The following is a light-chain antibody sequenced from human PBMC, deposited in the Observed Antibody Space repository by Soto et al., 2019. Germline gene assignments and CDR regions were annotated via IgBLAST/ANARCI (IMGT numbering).Light chain of an antibody. J-gene: IGKJ3*01. V-gene: IGKV3-11*01. CDR2: DAS. CDR3: QHRRNTFT. Sequence: EIVLTQSPATLSLSPGETATLSCGASESVSTYLAWYQQKPGQAPRLLIYDASHRATGTPARFSGSGSMTDFTPTISSLAPEDSAVYYCQHRRNTFTFGPGTKVEIK. CDR1: ESVSTY.